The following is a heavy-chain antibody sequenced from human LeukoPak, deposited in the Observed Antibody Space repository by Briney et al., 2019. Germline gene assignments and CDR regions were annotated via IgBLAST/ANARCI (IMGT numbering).Heavy chain of an antibody. CDR3: ARGYCSGGSCYYYMDV. J-gene: IGHJ6*03. CDR2: ISSSSSYI. V-gene: IGHV3-21*01. Sequence: GGSLRLSCAASGFTFSSYSMNWVRQAPGKGLEWVSSISSSSSYIYYADSVKGRFTISRDNAKNSLYLQMNSLRAEDTAVYYCARGYCSGGSCYYYMDVWGKWTTVTVSS. CDR1: GFTFSSYS. D-gene: IGHD2-15*01.